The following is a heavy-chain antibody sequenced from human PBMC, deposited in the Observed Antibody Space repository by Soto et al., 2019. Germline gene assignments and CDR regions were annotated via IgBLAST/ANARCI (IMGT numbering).Heavy chain of an antibody. J-gene: IGHJ6*02. CDR1: GYTFTSYG. CDR2: ISAYNGNT. D-gene: IGHD3-10*01. Sequence: ASVKVSCKASGYTFTSYGISWVRQAPGQGLEWMGWISAYNGNTNYAQKLQGRVTMSIDSSKTQFSLNLTSVTAADSAIYYCARARADSAGSSLGRRLDVWGQGTTVTVSS. V-gene: IGHV1-18*04. CDR3: ARARADSAGSSLGRRLDV.